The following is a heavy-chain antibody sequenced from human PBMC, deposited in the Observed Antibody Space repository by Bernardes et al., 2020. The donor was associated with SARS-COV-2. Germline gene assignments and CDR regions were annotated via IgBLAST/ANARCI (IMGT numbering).Heavy chain of an antibody. CDR1: GGSFSGFY. Sequence: SETLSLTCGVYGGSFSGFYWTWIRQPPGKGLEWIGEINHIGGTNYNPSLKSRVTISVDTSKNQFSLMLTSVTAADTAVYYCARFEPHGRFDPWGQGTLVTVSS. J-gene: IGHJ5*02. D-gene: IGHD3-16*01. CDR2: INHIGGT. V-gene: IGHV4-34*01. CDR3: ARFEPHGRFDP.